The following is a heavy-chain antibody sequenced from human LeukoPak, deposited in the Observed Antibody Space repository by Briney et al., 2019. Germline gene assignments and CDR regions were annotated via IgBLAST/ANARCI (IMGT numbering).Heavy chain of an antibody. CDR2: ISAYNGNT. Sequence: GSSVKVSCKASGGTFSSYAISWVRQAPGQGLEWMGWISAYNGNTNYAQKLQGRVTMTTDTSTSTAYMEMRSLRSDDTAVYYCARDYDSSGYQDYWGQETLVTVSS. V-gene: IGHV1-18*01. D-gene: IGHD3-22*01. CDR3: ARDYDSSGYQDY. J-gene: IGHJ4*02. CDR1: GGTFSSYA.